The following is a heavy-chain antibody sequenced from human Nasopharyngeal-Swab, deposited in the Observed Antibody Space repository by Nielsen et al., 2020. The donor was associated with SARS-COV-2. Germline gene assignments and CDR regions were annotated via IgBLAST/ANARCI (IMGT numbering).Heavy chain of an antibody. Sequence: ASVKVSCKASGYTFTSYGISWVRQAPGQGLEWMGWIGAYNGNTNYAQKLQGRVTMTTDTSTSTAYMELRSLRSDDTAVYYCARDRIIQPQYYYYYGMDVWGQGTTVTVSS. J-gene: IGHJ6*02. CDR1: GYTFTSYG. CDR2: IGAYNGNT. CDR3: ARDRIIQPQYYYYYGMDV. D-gene: IGHD3-3*01. V-gene: IGHV1-18*01.